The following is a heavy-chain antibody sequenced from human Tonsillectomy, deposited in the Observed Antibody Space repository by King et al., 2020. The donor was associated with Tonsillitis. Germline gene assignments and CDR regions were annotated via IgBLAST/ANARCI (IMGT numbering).Heavy chain of an antibody. CDR3: AKXXXXXXXVDXXXYYXXY. J-gene: IGHJ4*02. D-gene: IGHD2-21*02. CDR1: XXXFXDXG. V-gene: IGHV3-30*02. CDR2: IRYDGSEK. Sequence: VQLVESXGXVVQXGGXLTLSCXASXXXFXDXGMNWVRQAPGRGLEWVAFIRYDGSEKYYADSVKGRLAVSRDNSLNTVNLQMHSLRAEDTGVYYWAKXXXXXXXVDXXXYYXXYWGXXTLVTV.